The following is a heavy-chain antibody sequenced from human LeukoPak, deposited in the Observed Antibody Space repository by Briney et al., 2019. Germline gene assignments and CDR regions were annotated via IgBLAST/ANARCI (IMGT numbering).Heavy chain of an antibody. CDR2: MIPIFGTA. CDR3: ARAGTGYSSGWYFDY. V-gene: IGHV1-69*01. D-gene: IGHD6-19*01. Sequence: GSSVKVSCKASGGTFSIYAICWVRQAPGQGLEWMGGMIPIFGTANYAQKFQGRVTITADESTSTAYMELSSLRSEDTAVYYCARAGTGYSSGWYFDYWGQGTLVTVSS. J-gene: IGHJ4*02. CDR1: GGTFSIYA.